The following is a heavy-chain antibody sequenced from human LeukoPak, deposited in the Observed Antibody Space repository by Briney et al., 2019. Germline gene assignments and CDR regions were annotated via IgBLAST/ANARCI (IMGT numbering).Heavy chain of an antibody. Sequence: ASVKVSCKASGYTFSDYYMHWVRQAPGQGPEWMGWLSPNSGGTIYAQKFQGRVTMTRDTSISTAYMELSRLRSDDTAVYYCARGLGDAGMADGGYWGQGTLVTVSS. D-gene: IGHD5-18*01. CDR1: GYTFSDYY. J-gene: IGHJ4*02. V-gene: IGHV1-2*02. CDR3: ARGLGDAGMADGGY. CDR2: LSPNSGGT.